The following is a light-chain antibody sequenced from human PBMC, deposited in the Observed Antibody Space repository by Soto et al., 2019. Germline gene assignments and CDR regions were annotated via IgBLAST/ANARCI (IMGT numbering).Light chain of an antibody. V-gene: IGKV1-9*01. J-gene: IGKJ4*01. CDR3: QQLT. CDR2: AAS. Sequence: DIPLTQSPSFLSASVGDRVTITCRASQGISSYLAWYQQKPGKAPKLLIYAASTLQSGVPSRFSGSGSGTEFTLTISSLQPEEFATYYCQQLTFGGGTKVEIK. CDR1: QGISSY.